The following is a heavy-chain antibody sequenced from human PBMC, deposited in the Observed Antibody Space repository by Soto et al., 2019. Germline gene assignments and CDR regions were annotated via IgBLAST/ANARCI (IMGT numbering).Heavy chain of an antibody. CDR2: IIPILGIA. J-gene: IGHJ5*02. D-gene: IGHD6-13*01. Sequence: QVQLVQSGAEVKKPGSSVKVSCKASGGTFSSYTISWVRQAPGQGLEWMGRIIPILGIANHAQKFQGRVTITADKSTSTAYMELSSLRSEDTAVYYCARGIRGQLVKDWFDPWGQGTLVTVSS. CDR3: ARGIRGQLVKDWFDP. V-gene: IGHV1-69*02. CDR1: GGTFSSYT.